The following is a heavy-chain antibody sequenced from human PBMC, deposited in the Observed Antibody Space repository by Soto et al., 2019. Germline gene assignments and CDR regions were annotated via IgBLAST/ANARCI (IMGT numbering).Heavy chain of an antibody. CDR3: GRERWGLLDI. J-gene: IGHJ3*02. V-gene: IGHV3-74*01. D-gene: IGHD7-27*01. Sequence: EVQLVECGGGLVQPGGSLRLSCAASGFTFSDYWMAWARQAPGKGLFWVSRINSDGSIAHYAESVKGRFTISRDNAKNTLWLQVNSLRDDDTAVYYCGRERWGLLDIWGQGAMVTVSS. CDR2: INSDGSIA. CDR1: GFTFSDYW.